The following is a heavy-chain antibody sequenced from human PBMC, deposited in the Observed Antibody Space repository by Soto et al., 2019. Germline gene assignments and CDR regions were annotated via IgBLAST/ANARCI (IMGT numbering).Heavy chain of an antibody. CDR3: ARQGITMIGGGRFDP. Sequence: QVQLQESGPGLVKPSETLSLACFVSGGSTTSSSHYWAWIRQPPGKGLEWIGSIYYSGTTFYNVSLKSRVTISLDTSKNQFSLKLSSMTAADTAVYYCARQGITMIGGGRFDPWGQGTLVTVSS. CDR1: GGSTTSSSHY. D-gene: IGHD3-22*01. CDR2: IYYSGTT. V-gene: IGHV4-39*01. J-gene: IGHJ5*02.